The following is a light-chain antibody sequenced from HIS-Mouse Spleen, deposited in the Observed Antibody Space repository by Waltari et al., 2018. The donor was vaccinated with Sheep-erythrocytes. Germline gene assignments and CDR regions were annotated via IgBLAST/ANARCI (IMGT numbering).Light chain of an antibody. J-gene: IGLJ3*02. CDR1: SPTIGRNT. CDR2: SNN. Sequence: QSVLTQPPSASGTPGQRVTISCSGSSPTIGRNTVNWYQQLPGTAPKLLIYSNNQRPPGVPDRFSGSKSGTSASLAISGLQSEDEADYYCAAWDDSLNGPVFGGGTKLTVL. CDR3: AAWDDSLNGPV. V-gene: IGLV1-44*01.